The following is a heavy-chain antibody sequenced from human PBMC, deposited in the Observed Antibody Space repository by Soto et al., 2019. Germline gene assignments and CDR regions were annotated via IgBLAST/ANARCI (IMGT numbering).Heavy chain of an antibody. J-gene: IGHJ4*02. CDR2: IWYDGSNK. CDR1: GFTFSSYG. D-gene: IGHD3-10*01. Sequence: QVQLVESGGGVVQPGRSLRLSCAASGFTFSSYGMHWVRQAPGKGLEWVAVIWYDGSNKYYADSVKGRFTISRDNSKNTLYLQMNSRSAEDTALYYCARVIYGSFDYWGQGTLVTVSS. CDR3: ARVIYGSFDY. V-gene: IGHV3-33*01.